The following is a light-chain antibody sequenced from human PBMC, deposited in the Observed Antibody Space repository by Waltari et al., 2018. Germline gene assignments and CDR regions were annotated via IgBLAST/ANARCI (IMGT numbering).Light chain of an antibody. V-gene: IGLV2-23*02. J-gene: IGLJ1*01. CDR2: EVF. Sequence: QSALTQHASVSGTLGQSITISCSGTTSAVGSYDLVSWYQQRPGEAPKLLICEVFKRPPDTSSRFSGAKSGSTASLTISGLQPEDEADYYCCSYAGRGTYVFGSGTKVTVL. CDR3: CSYAGRGTYV. CDR1: TSAVGSYDL.